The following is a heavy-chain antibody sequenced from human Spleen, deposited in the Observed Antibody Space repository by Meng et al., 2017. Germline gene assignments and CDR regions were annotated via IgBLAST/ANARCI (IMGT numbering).Heavy chain of an antibody. Sequence: QVQLVQSGAEVKKPGASVKVSCKPSGYPFTAYYIHWVRQAPGQGLEWMGHIIPNSGDTLYAPKFQGRVSMTADTSIGTAYVELSGLRSDDTAIYYCVRDENISLGKLFGDYWGQGTLVTVSS. D-gene: IGHD2-21*01. CDR2: IIPNSGDT. V-gene: IGHV1-2*06. J-gene: IGHJ4*02. CDR1: GYPFTAYY. CDR3: VRDENISLGKLFGDY.